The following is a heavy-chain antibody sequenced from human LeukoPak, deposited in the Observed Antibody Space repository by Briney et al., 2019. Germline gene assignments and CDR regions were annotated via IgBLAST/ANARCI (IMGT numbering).Heavy chain of an antibody. D-gene: IGHD4-17*01. CDR2: IWYDGSNK. CDR3: ARGSNYGDYYYYFDY. V-gene: IGHV3-33*01. CDR1: GFTFSSYG. J-gene: IGHJ4*02. Sequence: GGSLRLSCAASGFTFSSYGMHWVRQAPGKGLEWVAVIWYDGSNKYYADSVKGRFTISRDNSKNTLYLQMNSLRAKDTAVYYCARGSNYGDYYYYFDYWGQGTLVTVSS.